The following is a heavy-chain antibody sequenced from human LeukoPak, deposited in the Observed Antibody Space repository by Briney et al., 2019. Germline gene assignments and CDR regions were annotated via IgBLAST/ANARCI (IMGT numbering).Heavy chain of an antibody. CDR2: IYYSGST. CDR3: ARISSYGSGSYYVPAYYYYYYMDV. J-gene: IGHJ6*03. D-gene: IGHD3-10*01. CDR1: GGSISSSSYY. V-gene: IGHV4-39*01. Sequence: ASETLSLTCTVSGGSISSSSYYWGWIRQPPGKGLEWIGSIYYSGSTYYNPSLKSRVTISVDTSKNQFSLKLSSVTAADTAVYYCARISSYGSGSYYVPAYYYYYYMDVWGKGTTVTISS.